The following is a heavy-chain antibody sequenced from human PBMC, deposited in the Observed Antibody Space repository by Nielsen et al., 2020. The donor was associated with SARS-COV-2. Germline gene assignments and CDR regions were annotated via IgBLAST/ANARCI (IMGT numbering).Heavy chain of an antibody. CDR3: AKESYDSGGYLDAFDI. CDR1: GFTFSSYA. V-gene: IGHV3-23*01. J-gene: IGHJ3*02. Sequence: GESLKISCAASGFTFSSYAMSWVRQAPGKGLEWVSAISGSGGSTYYADSVKGRFTMFRDTSRNTLYLQMNSLRAEDTAVYYCAKESYDSGGYLDAFDIWGRGTMLTVSS. D-gene: IGHD3-22*01. CDR2: ISGSGGST.